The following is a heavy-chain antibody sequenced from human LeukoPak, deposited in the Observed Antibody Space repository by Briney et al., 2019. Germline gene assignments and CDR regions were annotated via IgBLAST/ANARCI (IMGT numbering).Heavy chain of an antibody. J-gene: IGHJ5*02. CDR1: GGSISSSSYY. CDR3: ARDRRNYYYGSGSYTNWFDP. D-gene: IGHD3-10*01. Sequence: ASETLSLTCTVSGGSISSSSYYWGWIRQPPGKGLEWIGSIYYSGGTYYSPSLKSRVTISVDTSKNQFSLKLSSVTAADTAVYYCARDRRNYYYGSGSYTNWFDPRGQGTLVTVSS. V-gene: IGHV4-39*07. CDR2: IYYSGGT.